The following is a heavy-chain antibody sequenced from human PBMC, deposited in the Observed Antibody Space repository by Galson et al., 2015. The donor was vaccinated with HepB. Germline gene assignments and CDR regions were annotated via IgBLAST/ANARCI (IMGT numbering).Heavy chain of an antibody. CDR3: ARVADVDYGDHSHFDY. CDR2: ISSSTTYT. D-gene: IGHD4-17*01. Sequence: SLRLSCAASRFTFSDYYMSWIRQAPGKGLEWISYISSSTTYTNYADSVKGRFTISRDNAKNSLYLQMNSLRAEDAAVYYCARVADVDYGDHSHFDYWGQGTLVTVSP. J-gene: IGHJ4*02. V-gene: IGHV3-11*06. CDR1: RFTFSDYY.